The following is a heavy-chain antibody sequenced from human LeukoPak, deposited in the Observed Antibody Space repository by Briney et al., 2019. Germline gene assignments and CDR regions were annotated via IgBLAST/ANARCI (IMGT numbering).Heavy chain of an antibody. J-gene: IGHJ4*02. Sequence: SETLSLTCTVSGGSISSGSYYWSWIRQHPGKGLEWIGYIYYSGSTYYNPSLKSRVTISVDTSKNQFSLKLSSVTAADTAVYYCARDQGSGDSRAYYPGVFDYWGQGTLVTVSS. CDR3: ARDQGSGDSRAYYPGVFDY. CDR2: IYYSGST. V-gene: IGHV4-31*03. D-gene: IGHD3-22*01. CDR1: GGSISSGSYY.